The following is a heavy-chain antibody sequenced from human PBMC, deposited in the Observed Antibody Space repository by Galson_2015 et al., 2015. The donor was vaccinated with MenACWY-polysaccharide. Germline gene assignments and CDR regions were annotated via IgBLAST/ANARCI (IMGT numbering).Heavy chain of an antibody. CDR2: ISSSGSKT. D-gene: IGHD3-3*01. V-gene: IGHV3-23*01. Sequence: RLSCAASGYTFTTYAMSWLRQAPGKGPEWVSAISSSGSKTYYAYYVKGRFTISRDNSKNTPYLQMRSLRAEDTAVYYCAKYSSDSWGVPVRFDLWGQGTLVTVSS. J-gene: IGHJ5*02. CDR1: GYTFTTYA. CDR3: AKYSSDSWGVPVRFDL.